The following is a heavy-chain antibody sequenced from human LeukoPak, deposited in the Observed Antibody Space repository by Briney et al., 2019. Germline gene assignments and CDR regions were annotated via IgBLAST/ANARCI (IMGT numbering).Heavy chain of an antibody. V-gene: IGHV4-38-2*02. CDR1: GYSISSGYY. D-gene: IGHD3-22*01. J-gene: IGHJ4*02. CDR2: IYHSGST. CDR3: AREYYYDSSGYYSRALIFDY. Sequence: SETLSLTCTVSGYSISSGYYWGWIRQPPGKGLEWIGSIYHSGSTYYNPSLKSRVTISVDTSKNQFSLKLSSVTAADTAVYYCAREYYYDSSGYYSRALIFDYWGQGTLVTVSS.